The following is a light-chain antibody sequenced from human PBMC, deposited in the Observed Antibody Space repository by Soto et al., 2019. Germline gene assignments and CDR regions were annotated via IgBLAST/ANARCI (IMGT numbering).Light chain of an antibody. CDR1: QNIKNY. J-gene: IGKJ4*01. CDR3: QQYEDLLLT. CDR2: ESS. Sequence: IQMTQSPSSLSISLGDRVNITCQASQNIKNYVNWYQHRPGKAPEFLIYESSILQTGVSSRFSGSGYGTHFTLTISNMQPDDVATYYCQQYEDLLLTFGGGTRLDIK. V-gene: IGKV1-33*01.